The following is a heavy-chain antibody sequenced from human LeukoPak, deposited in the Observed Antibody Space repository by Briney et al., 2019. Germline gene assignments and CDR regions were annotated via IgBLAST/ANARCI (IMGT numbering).Heavy chain of an antibody. D-gene: IGHD4-17*01. CDR2: IHSDGSIT. V-gene: IGHV3-74*01. CDR3: ARGRTTVTVFDY. J-gene: IGHJ4*02. CDR1: GFTFSSYW. Sequence: GGSLRLSCAASGFTFSSYWMHWVRQAPGKGLVWVSRIHSDGSITSYADSVKGRFTVSRDNAKNTLYLQMNSLRADDTAVYYCARGRTTVTVFDYWGQGTLVTVSS.